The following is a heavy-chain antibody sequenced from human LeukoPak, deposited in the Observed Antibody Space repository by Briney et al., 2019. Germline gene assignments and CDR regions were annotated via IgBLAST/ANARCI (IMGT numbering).Heavy chain of an antibody. Sequence: KPSETLSLTCAVSGYSMSSGYYWGWIRQPPGKGLEWIGRIYHSGSSYDNPSLKSRVNRSVDTSKNQFSLKLSSVTAADTAVYYCARRQYSSSWYRWGQGTLVTVSS. CDR3: ARRQYSSSWYR. J-gene: IGHJ4*02. CDR2: IYHSGSS. D-gene: IGHD6-13*01. V-gene: IGHV4-38-2*01. CDR1: GYSMSSGYY.